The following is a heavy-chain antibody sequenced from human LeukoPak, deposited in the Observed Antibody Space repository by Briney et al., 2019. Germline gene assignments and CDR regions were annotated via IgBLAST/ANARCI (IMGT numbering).Heavy chain of an antibody. D-gene: IGHD6-19*01. CDR3: GRGGQWLVDSPFDY. Sequence: ASVEVSCKASGYTFTSYGISWVRQAPGQGLEWMGWISAYNGNTNYAQKLQGRVTMTTDTSTSTAYMELRSLRSDDTAVYYCGRGGQWLVDSPFDYWGQGTLVTVSS. CDR1: GYTFTSYG. V-gene: IGHV1-18*01. CDR2: ISAYNGNT. J-gene: IGHJ4*02.